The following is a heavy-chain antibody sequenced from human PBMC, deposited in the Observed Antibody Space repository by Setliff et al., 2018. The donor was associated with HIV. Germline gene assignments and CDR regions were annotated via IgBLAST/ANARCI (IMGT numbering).Heavy chain of an antibody. V-gene: IGHV1-2*02. J-gene: IGHJ4*02. CDR1: GYTFNNYG. CDR2: INPHSGGT. D-gene: IGHD3-22*01. CDR3: ARVPRIGSGYLGDNFRTFDY. Sequence: GASVKVSCKASGYTFNNYGISWVRQAPGQGLEWMGWINPHSGGTNYAQMFQGRVTMTRDTSISTAYMELSRLRSDDTAVYYCARVPRIGSGYLGDNFRTFDYWGQGTLVTVSS.